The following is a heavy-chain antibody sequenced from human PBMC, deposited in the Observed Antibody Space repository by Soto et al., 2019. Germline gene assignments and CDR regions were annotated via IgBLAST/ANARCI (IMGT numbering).Heavy chain of an antibody. Sequence: PSQTLSLTCAISGDSVSSNSAAWNWIRQSPSRGLEWLGRTYYRSKWYNDYAVSVKSRITINPDTSKNQFSLQLNSVTPEDTAVYYCAREGYCSRTSCYYYYYDGMDVWGPGTTVTVAS. J-gene: IGHJ6*02. CDR3: AREGYCSRTSCYYYYYDGMDV. CDR2: TYYRSKWYN. V-gene: IGHV6-1*01. CDR1: GDSVSSNSAA. D-gene: IGHD2-2*01.